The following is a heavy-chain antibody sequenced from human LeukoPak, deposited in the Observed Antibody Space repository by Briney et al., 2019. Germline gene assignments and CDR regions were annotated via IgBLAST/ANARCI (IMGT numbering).Heavy chain of an antibody. CDR2: ISYDGSNK. CDR3: AREWVGAISPSAFDI. V-gene: IGHV3-30*03. CDR1: GFTFSYYG. Sequence: PGGSLRLSCAASGFTFSYYGMHWVRQAPGKGLEWVAVISYDGSNKYYADSVKGRFTISRDNAKNSLYLQMNSLRAEDTAVYYCAREWVGAISPSAFDIWGQGTMVTVSS. D-gene: IGHD3-3*01. J-gene: IGHJ3*02.